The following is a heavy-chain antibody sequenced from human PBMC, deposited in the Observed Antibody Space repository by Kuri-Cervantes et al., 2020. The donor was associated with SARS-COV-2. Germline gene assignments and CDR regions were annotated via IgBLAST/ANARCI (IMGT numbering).Heavy chain of an antibody. CDR1: GYTFTGYY. CDR3: ARSPKRNGDRKNEPWEQLVYYFDY. V-gene: IGHV1-2*02. Sequence: ASVKVSCKASGYTFTGYYMHWVRQAPGQGLEWMGWINPNSGGTNYAQKFQGRVTMARDTSISTAYMGLSRLRSVDTAVYYCARSPKRNGDRKNEPWEQLVYYFDYWGQGTLVTVSS. CDR2: INPNSGGT. J-gene: IGHJ4*02. D-gene: IGHD6-13*01.